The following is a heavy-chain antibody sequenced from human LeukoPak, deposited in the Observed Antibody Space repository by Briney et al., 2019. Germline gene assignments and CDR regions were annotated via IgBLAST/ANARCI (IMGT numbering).Heavy chain of an antibody. CDR1: GYTFSSYY. V-gene: IGHV1-46*01. Sequence: APVKVSCKASGYTFSSYYMHWVRQAPGQGLEWMGIINPSGDTTSYAQKFQDRVTMTRDTSTSTVYMELSSLRSEDTAVYYCARETRSLVIGAAAGPWNYWGQGTLVTVSS. CDR3: ARETRSLVIGAAAGPWNY. J-gene: IGHJ4*02. D-gene: IGHD6-13*01. CDR2: INPSGDTT.